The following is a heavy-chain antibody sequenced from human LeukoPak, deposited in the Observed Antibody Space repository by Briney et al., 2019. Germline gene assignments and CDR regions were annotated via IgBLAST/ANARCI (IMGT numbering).Heavy chain of an antibody. Sequence: GGSLRLSCAASGFTFSSYAMSWVRQAPRKGLEWVSAISGSGGNTYYADSVKGRFTISRDNSKNTLYLQMNGLRAEDTAIYYCAKDDYTSGLPGYYFDYWGQGTLVTVSS. J-gene: IGHJ4*02. D-gene: IGHD6-19*01. CDR3: AKDDYTSGLPGYYFDY. CDR1: GFTFSSYA. V-gene: IGHV3-23*01. CDR2: ISGSGGNT.